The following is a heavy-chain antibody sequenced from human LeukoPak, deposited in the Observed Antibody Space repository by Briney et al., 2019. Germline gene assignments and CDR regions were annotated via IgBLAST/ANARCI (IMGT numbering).Heavy chain of an antibody. J-gene: IGHJ4*02. CDR2: IRSKAYGGTT. CDR1: GFSFSSYS. V-gene: IGHV3-49*04. D-gene: IGHD1-26*01. CDR3: TRDQWELVDY. Sequence: GGSLRLSCAPSGFSFSSYSLNWVRQAPGKGLEWVGFIRSKAYGGTTEYAASVKGRFTISRDDSKSIAYLQMNSLKTEDTAVYYCTRDQWELVDYWGQGTLVTVSS.